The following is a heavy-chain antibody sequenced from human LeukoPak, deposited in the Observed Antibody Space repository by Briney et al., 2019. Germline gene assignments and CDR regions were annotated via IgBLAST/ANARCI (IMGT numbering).Heavy chain of an antibody. J-gene: IGHJ1*01. D-gene: IGHD3-10*01. CDR2: IYYSGST. Sequence: SETLSLTCTVSGGSISSYYWSWIRQPPGKGLEWIGYIYYSGSTNYNPSLKSRVTMSVDTSKNQFSLKLSSVTAADTAVYYCARSGVRGGYFQHWGQGTLVTVSS. V-gene: IGHV4-59*12. CDR3: ARSGVRGGYFQH. CDR1: GGSISSYY.